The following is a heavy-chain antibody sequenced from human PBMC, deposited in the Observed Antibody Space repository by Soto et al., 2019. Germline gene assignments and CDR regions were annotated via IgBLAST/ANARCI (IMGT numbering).Heavy chain of an antibody. V-gene: IGHV4-59*01. CDR1: GVSITSYY. Sequence: SETLSLTCSVSGVSITSYYWTWIRHPPGKGLEWIGYVYHTGNTYYNPSLKSRVTISLDTSKNQVSLRLRSVTAADTAVYYCAREQYNWKLWGQGTLVIVSS. D-gene: IGHD1-20*01. J-gene: IGHJ4*02. CDR2: VYHTGNT. CDR3: AREQYNWKL.